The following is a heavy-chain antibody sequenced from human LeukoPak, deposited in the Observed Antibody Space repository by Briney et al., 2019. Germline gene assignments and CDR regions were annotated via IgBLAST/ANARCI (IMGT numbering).Heavy chain of an antibody. V-gene: IGHV3-74*01. D-gene: IGHD3-22*01. CDR1: GFTFSSYW. CDR3: ARVWYYDSSGYSQFDY. CDR2: INSDGSST. Sequence: GGSLRLSCAASGFTFSSYWMHWVRQAPGKGLVWVSRINSDGSSTSYADSVKGRFTISRDNAKNTLYLQMNSLRAEDTAVYYCARVWYYDSSGYSQFDYWGQGTLVTVSS. J-gene: IGHJ4*02.